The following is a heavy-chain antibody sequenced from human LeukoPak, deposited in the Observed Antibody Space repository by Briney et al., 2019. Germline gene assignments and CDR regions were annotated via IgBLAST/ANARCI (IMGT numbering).Heavy chain of an antibody. J-gene: IGHJ4*02. CDR1: GFTFSSYA. V-gene: IGHV3-21*01. CDR3: AREGGIVVVPAPLDY. D-gene: IGHD2-2*01. Sequence: GGSLRLSCAASGFTFSSYAMSWVHQAPGKGLEWVSSISSSSSYIYYADSVKGRFTISRDNAKNSLYLQMNSLRAEDTAVYYCAREGGIVVVPAPLDYWGQGTLVTVSS. CDR2: ISSSSSYI.